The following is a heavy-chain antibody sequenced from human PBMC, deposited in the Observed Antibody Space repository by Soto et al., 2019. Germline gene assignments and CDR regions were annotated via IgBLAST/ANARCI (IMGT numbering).Heavy chain of an antibody. Sequence: ASVKVSCKASGSTFRDSTMHWVRQAPRQGLEWMGWINLRSGGTYYAEKFQDRVTMTRDTSITTAYLELNGLSSDDTAMYYCARDLGGYEMYGLDVWGQGTLVTVSS. D-gene: IGHD5-12*01. CDR2: INLRSGGT. CDR3: ARDLGGYEMYGLDV. J-gene: IGHJ4*02. V-gene: IGHV1-2*02. CDR1: GSTFRDST.